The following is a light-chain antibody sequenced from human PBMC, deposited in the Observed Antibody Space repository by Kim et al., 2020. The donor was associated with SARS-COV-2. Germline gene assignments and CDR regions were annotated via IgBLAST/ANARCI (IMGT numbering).Light chain of an antibody. J-gene: IGLJ2*01. Sequence: SPRQTARITCSGGALAKQYAYWYQQKPGQAPMLVIYKDTERPSGIPERFSGSSSGTTVTLTISGVQPEDEADYYCQSADSSGTYVLFGGGTQLTV. CDR1: ALAKQY. V-gene: IGLV3-25*03. CDR2: KDT. CDR3: QSADSSGTYVL.